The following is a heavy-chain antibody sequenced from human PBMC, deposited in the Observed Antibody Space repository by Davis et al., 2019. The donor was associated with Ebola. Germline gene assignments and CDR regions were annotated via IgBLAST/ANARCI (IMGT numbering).Heavy chain of an antibody. D-gene: IGHD1-1*01. CDR1: GFTFSSHG. J-gene: IGHJ4*02. Sequence: GESLKISCAASGFTFSSHGMHWVRQAPGKGLEWVAVIWYDGSSKYYADSVKGRFTISRDNSKNTLYLQMNSLRAEDTAVYYCARGWNGAFDYWGQGTLVTVSS. CDR3: ARGWNGAFDY. V-gene: IGHV3-33*01. CDR2: IWYDGSSK.